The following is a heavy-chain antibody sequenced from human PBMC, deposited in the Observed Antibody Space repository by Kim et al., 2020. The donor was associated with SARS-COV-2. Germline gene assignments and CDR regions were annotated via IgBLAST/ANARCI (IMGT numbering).Heavy chain of an antibody. D-gene: IGHD1-26*01. J-gene: IGHJ5*02. CDR1: GGSISSSSYF. CDR3: ARHSRAPYSNWFDP. Sequence: SETLSLTCTVSGGSISSSSYFWGWIRQPPGKGLEWIGNIYDSGSTYYNPSLKSRVTISVDTSKNQFSLRLGSGTAADTAVYYCARHSRAPYSNWFDPWGQGTLVTVSS. V-gene: IGHV4-39*01. CDR2: IYDSGST.